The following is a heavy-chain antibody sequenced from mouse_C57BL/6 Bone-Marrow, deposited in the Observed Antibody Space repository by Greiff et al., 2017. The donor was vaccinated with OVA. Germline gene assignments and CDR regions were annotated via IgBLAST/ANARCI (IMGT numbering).Heavy chain of an antibody. CDR1: GYTFTDYY. CDR3: ARSRLRSFLYDAMDD. V-gene: IGHV1-19*01. CDR2: INPYNGGT. Sequence: VQLKESGPVLVKPGASVKMSCKASGYTFTDYYMNWVKQSHGKSLEWIGFINPYNGGTSYNQKFKGKSTLTVDTSYSTAYMELNSLTSEDSAVYDCARSRLRSFLYDAMDDWGQGTSATVSA. J-gene: IGHJ4*01. D-gene: IGHD2-4*01.